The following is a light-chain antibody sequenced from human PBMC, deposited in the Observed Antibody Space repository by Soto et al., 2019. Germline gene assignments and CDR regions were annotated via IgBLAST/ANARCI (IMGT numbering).Light chain of an antibody. V-gene: IGKV1-5*03. CDR3: LQYNTLWT. CDR2: KGS. J-gene: IGKJ1*01. Sequence: DIQMTQSPSTLSASVGDRVTITCRASQSISSWLAWYQQKPGKAPKVLIYKGSNLESGVPSRFSGSGSGTEFTLTISSLQPDDFATYYCLQYNTLWTVGQGTTVEFK. CDR1: QSISSW.